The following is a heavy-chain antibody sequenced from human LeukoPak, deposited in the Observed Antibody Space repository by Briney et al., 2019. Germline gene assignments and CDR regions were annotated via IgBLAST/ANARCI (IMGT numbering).Heavy chain of an antibody. CDR2: IKQDGSEK. Sequence: GGSLRLSCAASGFTFSSYWMSWVRQAPGKGLEWVANIKQDGSEKYYVDSVKGRFTISRDNAKNSLYLQMNSLRAEDTAVYYCARAGYSSGWPFDYWGQGTLVTVSS. D-gene: IGHD6-19*01. J-gene: IGHJ4*02. CDR1: GFTFSSYW. CDR3: ARAGYSSGWPFDY. V-gene: IGHV3-7*01.